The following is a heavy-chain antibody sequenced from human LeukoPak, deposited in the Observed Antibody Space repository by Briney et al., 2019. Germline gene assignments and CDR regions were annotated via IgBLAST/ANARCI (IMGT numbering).Heavy chain of an antibody. CDR1: GFTFSDYY. CDR3: ARQRTEFYQLLFFDY. CDR2: IYYSGST. D-gene: IGHD2-2*01. J-gene: IGHJ4*02. V-gene: IGHV4-39*01. Sequence: LRLSCAASGFTFSDYYMTWIRQPPGKGLEWIGGIYYSGSTYYKPSLESRVTISVDMSKNQFSLKLSSVTAADTALYYCARQRTEFYQLLFFDYWGQGSLVTVSS.